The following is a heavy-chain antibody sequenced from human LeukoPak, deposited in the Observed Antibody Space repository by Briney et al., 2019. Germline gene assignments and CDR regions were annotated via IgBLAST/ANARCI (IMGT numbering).Heavy chain of an antibody. V-gene: IGHV4-59*01. CDR1: GGSLTAYY. CDR2: NYYSGSA. Sequence: PSETLSLTCTVSGGSLTAYYWSWIRQPPGKGLEWMGYNYYSGSANYNPSLKSRVTISVDTSKNEFSLKLSSVTAADTAVYYCARARRSAYFDYWGQGTLVTVSS. CDR3: ARARRSAYFDY. J-gene: IGHJ4*02.